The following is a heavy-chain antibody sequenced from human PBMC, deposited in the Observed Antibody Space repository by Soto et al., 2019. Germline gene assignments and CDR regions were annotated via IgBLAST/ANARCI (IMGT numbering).Heavy chain of an antibody. D-gene: IGHD6-25*01. CDR1: GYPLTDFY. CDR3: AREGGAAPGARREWYLDL. V-gene: IGHV1-2*02. J-gene: IGHJ2*01. Sequence: VQLVQSGAEVKKPGASVTVSCKTSGYPLTDFYIHWVRQAPGQGLEWMAWINPHTGDTNTALKFQGRVPMTRDTSINTAFMELTRLSSADTAVYYCAREGGAAPGARREWYLDLWGRGTLVSVSS. CDR2: INPHTGDT.